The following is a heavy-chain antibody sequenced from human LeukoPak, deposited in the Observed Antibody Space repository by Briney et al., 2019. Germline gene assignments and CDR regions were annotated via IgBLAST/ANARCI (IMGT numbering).Heavy chain of an antibody. CDR1: GFTFSSYA. D-gene: IGHD4-23*01. Sequence: GGSLRLSRAASGFTFSSYAMTWVRQAPGKGLEWVSAISGSDTYTNYADSVKGRFTISRDISKNTLYLQMNSLRAEDTAVYYCAKAVGPNLFDYWGQGTLVTVSS. V-gene: IGHV3-23*01. CDR3: AKAVGPNLFDY. CDR2: ISGSDTYT. J-gene: IGHJ4*02.